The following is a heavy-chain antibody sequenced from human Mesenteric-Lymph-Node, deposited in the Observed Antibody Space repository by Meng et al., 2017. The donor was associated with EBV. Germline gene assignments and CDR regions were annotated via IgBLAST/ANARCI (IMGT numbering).Heavy chain of an antibody. J-gene: IGHJ4*02. V-gene: IGHV3-74*01. Sequence: EVEAGESGGAVVQPGGSLRLSCAASGFSFSSYWMHWVRQTPGKGLMWLARISSDATITNYADSVKGRFTISRDNAKNTLYLQMNSLRVEDTAMYYCARAMVDYWGQGTLVTVSS. CDR3: ARAMVDY. CDR2: ISSDATIT. D-gene: IGHD2-8*01. CDR1: GFSFSSYW.